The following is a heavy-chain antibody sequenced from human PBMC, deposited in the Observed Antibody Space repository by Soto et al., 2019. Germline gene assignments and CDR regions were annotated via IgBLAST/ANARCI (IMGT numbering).Heavy chain of an antibody. Sequence: QVQLLQSGAEVRKPGASVKVSCKASGYTFTNYGITWVRQAPGQGLEWMGGIGAYNGDTHYTQRLQGRVTMTTDTSTSTAYRELRGLRSDDTAIYYWARVRQLVGYFYDYMDVWGKGTTGTVSS. D-gene: IGHD6-6*01. CDR3: ARVRQLVGYFYDYMDV. V-gene: IGHV1-18*01. CDR1: GYTFTNYG. J-gene: IGHJ6*03. CDR2: IGAYNGDT.